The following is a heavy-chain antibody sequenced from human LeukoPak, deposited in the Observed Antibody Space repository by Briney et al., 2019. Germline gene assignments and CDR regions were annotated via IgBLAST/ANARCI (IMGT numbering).Heavy chain of an antibody. CDR2: IYYSGRT. V-gene: IGHV4-59*08. CDR1: GGSISSYY. CDR3: ARSLPLAESSYYFDY. D-gene: IGHD1-14*01. J-gene: IGHJ4*02. Sequence: SETLSLTCTVSGGSISSYYWSWIRQPPGMRLEWIGYIYYSGRTNYNPSLKSRVTIAVDTSKNQFSLKLSSVTAADTAVHYCARSLPLAESSYYFDYWGQGTLVTVSS.